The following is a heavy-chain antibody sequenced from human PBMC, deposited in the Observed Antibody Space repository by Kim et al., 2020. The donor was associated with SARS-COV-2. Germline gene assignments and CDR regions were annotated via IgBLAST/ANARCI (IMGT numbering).Heavy chain of an antibody. Sequence: GYDDSVKGRFTISRDIASNSVYLQMDTLRADDTAFYYCMKGVTRWGSDVWGQGTPVTVSS. D-gene: IGHD7-27*01. CDR3: MKGVTRWGSDV. J-gene: IGHJ4*02. V-gene: IGHV3-9*01.